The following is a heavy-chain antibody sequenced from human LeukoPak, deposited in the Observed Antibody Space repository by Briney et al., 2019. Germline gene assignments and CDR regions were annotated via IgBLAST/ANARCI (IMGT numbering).Heavy chain of an antibody. CDR2: IRYDGSNK. CDR3: ASSGVRYGWELLWSFDY. CDR1: GFTFSSYG. Sequence: GGSLRLSCAASGFTFSSYGMHWVRQAPGKGLEWVAFIRYDGSNKYYADSVKGRFTISRDNSKNTLYLQMNSLRAEDTAVYYCASSGVRYGWELLWSFDYWGQGTLVTVSS. D-gene: IGHD1-26*01. J-gene: IGHJ4*02. V-gene: IGHV3-30*02.